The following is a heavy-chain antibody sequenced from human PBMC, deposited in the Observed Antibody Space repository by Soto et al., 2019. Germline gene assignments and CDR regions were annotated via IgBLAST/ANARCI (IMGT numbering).Heavy chain of an antibody. V-gene: IGHV4-59*08. Sequence: TSETLSLTCTVSGGSIISYYWSWILQPPGKGLEWIGYIYYSGSTNYNPSLKSRVTISVDTSKNQFSLKLSSVTAADTAVYYCARRYSSAFDIWGQGTMVTVSS. J-gene: IGHJ3*02. CDR1: GGSIISYY. CDR3: ARRYSSAFDI. D-gene: IGHD6-13*01. CDR2: IYYSGST.